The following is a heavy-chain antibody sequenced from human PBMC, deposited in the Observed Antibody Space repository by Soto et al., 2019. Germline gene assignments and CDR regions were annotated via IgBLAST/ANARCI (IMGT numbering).Heavy chain of an antibody. CDR1: GFTFSTYA. CDR2: ISGSGGST. J-gene: IGHJ5*02. CDR3: ARDSGPYGSGSFYT. V-gene: IGHV3-23*01. D-gene: IGHD3-10*01. Sequence: EVPVLESGGGLVQPGGSLRLSCAASGFTFSTYAMSWVRQAPGKGLEWVSAISGSGGSTHYADSVKGRFTISRDNSKNTLYLQMNSVRAEDTALYYCARDSGPYGSGSFYTWGQGTLVTVSS.